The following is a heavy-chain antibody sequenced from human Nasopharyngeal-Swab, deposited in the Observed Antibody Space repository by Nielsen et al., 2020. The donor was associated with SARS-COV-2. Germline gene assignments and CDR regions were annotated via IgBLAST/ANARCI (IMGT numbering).Heavy chain of an antibody. CDR2: IIPIFGTA. CDR3: ARKNRRGDYQYYYYYGMDV. Sequence: SVKVSCKASGGTFGSYAISWVRQAPGQGLEWMGGIIPIFGTANYAQKFQGRVTITADESTSTAYMELSSLRSEDTAVYYCARKNRRGDYQYYYYYGMDVWGQGTTVTVSS. V-gene: IGHV1-69*13. CDR1: GGTFGSYA. D-gene: IGHD4-17*01. J-gene: IGHJ6*02.